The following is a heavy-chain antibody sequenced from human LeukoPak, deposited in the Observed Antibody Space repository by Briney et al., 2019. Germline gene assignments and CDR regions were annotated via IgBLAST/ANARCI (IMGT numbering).Heavy chain of an antibody. D-gene: IGHD3-16*02. Sequence: GASLQISCQGSGSIFTSYWIGWVRPLPGKGLERMGIIYPGDSDTRYSPSFQGQVTISADKSISTAYLQWSSLKASDTAMYYCARQGGVNDYVWGSYLPYYFDYWGQGTLVTVSS. CDR1: GSIFTSYW. J-gene: IGHJ4*02. V-gene: IGHV5-51*01. CDR3: ARQGGVNDYVWGSYLPYYFDY. CDR2: IYPGDSDT.